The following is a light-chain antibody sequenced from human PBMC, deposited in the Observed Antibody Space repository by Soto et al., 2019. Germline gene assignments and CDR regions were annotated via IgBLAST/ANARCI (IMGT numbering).Light chain of an antibody. CDR1: QDIRNE. J-gene: IGKJ1*01. V-gene: IGKV1-6*01. CDR3: QQYNNRPTWT. Sequence: AIQMTQSPSSLSASVGDRVTITCRASQDIRNELGWYQQKPGKAPKVLIYAASTLQSGVPSRFSGSGSGSDFTLTISSLQSEDFAVYYCQQYNNRPTWTFGQGTKVDNK. CDR2: AAS.